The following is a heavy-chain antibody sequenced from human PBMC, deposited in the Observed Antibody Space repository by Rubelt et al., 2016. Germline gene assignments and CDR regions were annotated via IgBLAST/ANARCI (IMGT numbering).Heavy chain of an antibody. D-gene: IGHD4-23*01. V-gene: IGHV4-34*01. Sequence: QVQLQQWGAGLLKPSETLSLTCAVYGGSFSGYYWSWIRQPPGKGLEWIGEINHSGSTNYNPSLKGRVTISVDTSKNQLSLKLVSVTAADTAVYYCARTHGGNRRSWYFDLWGRGTLVTVSS. CDR1: GGSFSGYY. CDR2: INHSGST. CDR3: ARTHGGNRRSWYFDL. J-gene: IGHJ2*01.